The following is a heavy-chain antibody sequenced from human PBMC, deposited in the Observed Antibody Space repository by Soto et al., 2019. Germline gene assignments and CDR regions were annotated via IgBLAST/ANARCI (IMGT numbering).Heavy chain of an antibody. CDR3: ARDSLPGESRYWFDP. V-gene: IGHV3-30-3*01. D-gene: IGHD3-16*01. J-gene: IGHJ5*02. CDR2: IPYDGSNT. Sequence: QVQLVESGGGVVQPGRSLRLSCAASGFSFSSYAMHWVRQAPGKGLEWVAVIPYDGSNTYYADSVEGRFTISRDNSRNTLYLQMNNLRVDDTAVYYCARDSLPGESRYWFDPWGQGTLVTVSS. CDR1: GFSFSSYA.